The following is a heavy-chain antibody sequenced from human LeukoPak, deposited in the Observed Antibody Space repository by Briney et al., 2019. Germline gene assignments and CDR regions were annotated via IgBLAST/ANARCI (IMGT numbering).Heavy chain of an antibody. CDR3: ARDAFSRISVFGVVSDAFDI. Sequence: PGGSLRLSCTASGFTFSSHWMSWVRQAPGKGLEWVANIKHDGDEKSYADSVEGRFIISRDNAETSLFLQMNSLRAEDTAVYYCARDAFSRISVFGVVSDAFDIWGQGTMVTVSS. CDR2: IKHDGDEK. D-gene: IGHD3-3*01. V-gene: IGHV3-7*01. J-gene: IGHJ3*02. CDR1: GFTFSSHW.